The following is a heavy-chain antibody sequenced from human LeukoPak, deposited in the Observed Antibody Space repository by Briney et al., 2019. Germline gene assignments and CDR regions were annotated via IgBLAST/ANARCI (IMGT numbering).Heavy chain of an antibody. D-gene: IGHD2-21*01. V-gene: IGHV4-59*11. CDR1: GGSSSILY. Sequence: SETLSLTCTVSGGSSSILYWSWIRQPPGKGLEWIGYIYYSGSTNDNPSLKSRVSISVDASQHPFSLKLSSVTAADTAVYYCARADGGHYAKGIPFDYWGQGTLVTVSS. J-gene: IGHJ4*02. CDR2: IYYSGST. CDR3: ARADGGHYAKGIPFDY.